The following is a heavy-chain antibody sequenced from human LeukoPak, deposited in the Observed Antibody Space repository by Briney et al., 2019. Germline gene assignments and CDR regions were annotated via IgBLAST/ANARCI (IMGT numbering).Heavy chain of an antibody. CDR2: INPNSGGT. Sequence: ASVKVSCKASGYTFTGYYMHWVRQAPGQGLEWMGWINPNSGGTNYAQKFQGRVTMIRDTSISTAYMELSRLRSDDTAVYYCARPHYDFWSGYYYYFDYWGQGTLVTVSS. CDR1: GYTFTGYY. J-gene: IGHJ4*02. CDR3: ARPHYDFWSGYYYYFDY. D-gene: IGHD3-3*01. V-gene: IGHV1-2*02.